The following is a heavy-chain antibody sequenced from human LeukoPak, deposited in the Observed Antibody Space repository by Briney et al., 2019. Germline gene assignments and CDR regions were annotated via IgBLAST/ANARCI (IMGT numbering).Heavy chain of an antibody. J-gene: IGHJ4*02. Sequence: GESLKISCKGSGYSYTSYWIAWVRQMPGKGLEWMGIIFPGDSDTTYSPSFQGQVTISADKSISTAYLQWSSLRASDTAMYYCARDNDSRDPPHFDYWGQGTLVTVSS. V-gene: IGHV5-51*01. CDR2: IFPGDSDT. CDR3: ARDNDSRDPPHFDY. D-gene: IGHD3-16*01. CDR1: GYSYTSYW.